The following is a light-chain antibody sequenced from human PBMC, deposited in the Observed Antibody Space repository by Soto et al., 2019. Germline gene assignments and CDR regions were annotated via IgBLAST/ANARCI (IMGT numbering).Light chain of an antibody. J-gene: IGKJ3*01. Sequence: EIVLAQSPGILSLCPGERATLSCRASQSVTNSYLAWYQQKLGQAPRLLIYGVSNRATGIPDRFSGSGSGTDFTLTISRLDPEDFAVYYCQQYASSPFTFGPGTKVDI. V-gene: IGKV3-20*01. CDR3: QQYASSPFT. CDR1: QSVTNSY. CDR2: GVS.